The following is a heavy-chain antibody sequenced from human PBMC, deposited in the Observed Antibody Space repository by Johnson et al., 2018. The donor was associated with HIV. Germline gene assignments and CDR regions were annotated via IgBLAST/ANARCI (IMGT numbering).Heavy chain of an antibody. J-gene: IGHJ3*02. Sequence: EVQLVESGGGVVQPGGSQRLSCVASGFTFDDYDMSWVRQTPGKGLEWVSVIYSGGNTYYADSVKGRFTISRANSKNTLYLQMNSLRAEDTAVYYCARGGGWATDAFDIWGQGTMVTVSS. CDR1: GFTFDDYD. CDR3: ARGGGWATDAFDI. D-gene: IGHD5-12*01. CDR2: IYSGGNT. V-gene: IGHV3-66*02.